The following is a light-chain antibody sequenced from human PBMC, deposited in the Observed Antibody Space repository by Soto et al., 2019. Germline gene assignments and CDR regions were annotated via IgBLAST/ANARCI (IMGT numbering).Light chain of an antibody. CDR2: DTF. Sequence: DIQMTQSPSTLSASVGDRVTITCRASQSINSWLAWYQQKPGTAPKLLIYDTFSLESGVPSRFSGSGSGTEFTLSISSLQPDDFATYYCQQYNSYSWTFXQGTKVDIK. V-gene: IGKV1-5*01. CDR3: QQYNSYSWT. J-gene: IGKJ1*01. CDR1: QSINSW.